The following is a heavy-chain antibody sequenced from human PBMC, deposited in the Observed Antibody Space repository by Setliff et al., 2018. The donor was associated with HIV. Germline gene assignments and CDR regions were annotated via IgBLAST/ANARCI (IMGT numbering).Heavy chain of an antibody. V-gene: IGHV4-39*01. J-gene: IGHJ6*04. CDR2: IYFSGTP. Sequence: SETLSLTCTVSGGSINSRSYYWAWIRQPPGKGLEWVASIYFSGTPYYNPSLKNRVTISVDTSKNQFSLKLSSVTAADTAVYYCARRGADSYYPRPLDVWGKGTTVTVSS. CDR3: ARRGADSYYPRPLDV. D-gene: IGHD3-10*01. CDR1: GGSINSRSYY.